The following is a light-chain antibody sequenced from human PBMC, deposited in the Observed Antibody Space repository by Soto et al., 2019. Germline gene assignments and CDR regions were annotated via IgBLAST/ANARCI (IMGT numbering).Light chain of an antibody. CDR3: SSYTSSTTLV. V-gene: IGLV2-14*01. Sequence: QSALTQSASVSGSPGQSITISCTGTSSDVGYCNYVSWYQQHPGRAPKLVIYEVSERPSGVSNRFSGSKSGNTASLTISGLQAEDEADYYCSSYTSSTTLVFGTGTKLTVL. CDR2: EVS. CDR1: SSDVGYCNY. J-gene: IGLJ1*01.